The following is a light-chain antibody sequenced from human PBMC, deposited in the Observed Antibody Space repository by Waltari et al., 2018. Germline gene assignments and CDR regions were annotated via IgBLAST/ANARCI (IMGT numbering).Light chain of an antibody. J-gene: IGKJ2*01. CDR1: QSVPNNY. CDR3: QQYGSSST. V-gene: IGKV3-20*01. CDR2: GAS. Sequence: EIVLTQSPGTLSLSPGERATLPCRASQSVPNNYLAWYQHKPGQAPRLLLYGASFRATGIPHRFSGSGSGTDFTLTLSSLEPEDFAVYYCQQYGSSSTFGQGTKLGIK.